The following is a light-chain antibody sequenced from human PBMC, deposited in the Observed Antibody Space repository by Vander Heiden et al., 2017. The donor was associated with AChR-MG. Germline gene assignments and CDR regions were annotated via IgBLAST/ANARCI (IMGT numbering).Light chain of an antibody. CDR3: QAWDSSTYVV. CDR1: KLGDRY. J-gene: IGLJ2*01. V-gene: IGLV3-1*01. Sequence: SYELTQPPSVSVSPGQTASITCSGDKLGDRYACWYQQKPGQPPVLLIYQDSKRPSGIPERFSGSNSGNTATLTISGTQAMDEADYYCQAWDSSTYVVFGGGTKLTVL. CDR2: QDS.